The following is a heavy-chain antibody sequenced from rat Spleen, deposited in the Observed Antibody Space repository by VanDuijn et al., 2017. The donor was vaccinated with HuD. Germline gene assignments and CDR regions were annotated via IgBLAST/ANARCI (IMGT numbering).Heavy chain of an antibody. CDR2: MWYDGDT. D-gene: IGHD1-2*01. CDR1: GFSLTDYS. Sequence: EVQLKESGPGLVQPSQTLSLTCTVSGFSLTDYSVHWVRQPPGKVPEWMGRMWYDGDTAFNSVLKSRLSISRDTSKNQVFLKMNSLQTDDTGTYYCARDGEAVAASNWFAYWGQGTLVTVSS. V-gene: IGHV2S63*01. CDR3: ARDGEAVAASNWFAY. J-gene: IGHJ3*01.